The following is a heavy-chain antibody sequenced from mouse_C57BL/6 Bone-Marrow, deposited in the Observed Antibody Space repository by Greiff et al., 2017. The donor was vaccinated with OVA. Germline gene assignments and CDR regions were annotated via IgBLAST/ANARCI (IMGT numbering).Heavy chain of an antibody. V-gene: IGHV5-17*01. CDR2: ISSGSSTI. CDR1: GFTFSDYG. J-gene: IGHJ4*01. D-gene: IGHD1-1*02. CDR3: ARGGYYAMDY. Sequence: EVKLVESGGGLVKPGGSLKLSCAASGFTFSDYGMHWVRQAPEKGLEWVAYISSGSSTIYYADTVKGRFTIARDNAKNTLFLQMTRLRSEDTAMYYCARGGYYAMDYWGQGTSVTVSS.